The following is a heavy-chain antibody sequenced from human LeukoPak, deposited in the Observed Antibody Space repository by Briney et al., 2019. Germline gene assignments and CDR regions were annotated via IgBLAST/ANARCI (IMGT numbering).Heavy chain of an antibody. CDR2: IYHSGST. CDR3: ASRSTSCSYYYYYMDV. V-gene: IGHV4-38-2*02. J-gene: IGHJ6*03. CDR1: GYSISSGYY. Sequence: SETLSLTCTVSGYSISSGYYWGWIRQPPGKWLEWIGSIYHSGSTYYNPSLKSRVTISVDTSKNQFSLKLSSVTAADTAVYYCASRSTSCSYYYYYMDVWGKGTTVTVSS. D-gene: IGHD2-2*01.